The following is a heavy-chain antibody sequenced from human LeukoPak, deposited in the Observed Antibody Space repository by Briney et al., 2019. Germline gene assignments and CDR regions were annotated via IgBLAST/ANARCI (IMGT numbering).Heavy chain of an antibody. V-gene: IGHV4-61*02. CDR2: IYTSGST. D-gene: IGHD4-17*01. J-gene: IGHJ5*02. Sequence: KPSQTLSLTCTVSGGSISSGSYYWSWIRQPAGKGLEWIGRIYTSGSTNYNPSLKSRVTISVDTSKNQFSLKLSSVTAADTAVYYCARDEIGDYAGWFDPWGQGTLVTVSS. CDR1: GGSISSGSYY. CDR3: ARDEIGDYAGWFDP.